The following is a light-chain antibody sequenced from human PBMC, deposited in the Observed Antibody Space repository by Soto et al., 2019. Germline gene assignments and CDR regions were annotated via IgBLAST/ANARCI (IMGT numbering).Light chain of an antibody. CDR1: QSVSSY. V-gene: IGKV3-20*01. Sequence: EIVMTQSPATLSLFPGERATISWRASQSVSSYLAWYQQKPGQAPRLLIYGASNRATGIPDRFSGSGSGTDFTLTISRLEPEDFALYYCHQYGSSPSTFGQGTKVDIK. CDR3: HQYGSSPST. J-gene: IGKJ1*01. CDR2: GAS.